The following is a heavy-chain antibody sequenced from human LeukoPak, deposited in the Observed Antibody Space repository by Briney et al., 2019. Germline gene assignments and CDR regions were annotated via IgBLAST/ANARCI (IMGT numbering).Heavy chain of an antibody. D-gene: IGHD4-23*01. V-gene: IGHV3-23*01. J-gene: IGHJ4*02. CDR3: ATMGGNHFFYFDY. Sequence: PGGSLRLSCAASRFTFSSYALSWVRQAPGKGLEWVSALSGSGGNTYYADSVKGRLTISRDNSKNTLYLQMNSLRAEDTAVYYCATMGGNHFFYFDYWGQGTLVTVSS. CDR1: RFTFSSYA. CDR2: LSGSGGNT.